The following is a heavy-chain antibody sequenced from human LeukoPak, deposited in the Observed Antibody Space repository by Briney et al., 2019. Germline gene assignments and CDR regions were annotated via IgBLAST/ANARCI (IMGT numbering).Heavy chain of an antibody. CDR1: GFTFSSYS. D-gene: IGHD2-15*01. J-gene: IGHJ4*02. CDR3: ARDLSLYCSGGSCYSLNY. Sequence: GGSLRLSCTASGFTFSSYSMNWVRQAPGKGLGWVSYISSSGSTIYYADSVKGRFTISRDNAKNSLYLQMNSLRAEDTAVYYCARDLSLYCSGGSCYSLNYWGQGTLVTVSS. V-gene: IGHV3-48*04. CDR2: ISSSGSTI.